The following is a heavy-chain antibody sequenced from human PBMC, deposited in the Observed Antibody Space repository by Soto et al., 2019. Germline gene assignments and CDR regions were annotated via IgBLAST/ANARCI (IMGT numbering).Heavy chain of an antibody. Sequence: GGSLRLSCAASGFAFSNYAMGWVRQAPGKGLEWVSSISTSIGATYYADSVKGRFTISRDDSKDTLYVQMNSLRAEDSAVYYCAKDRTVAARNFDYWGQGTQVTVSS. J-gene: IGHJ4*02. CDR3: AKDRTVAARNFDY. CDR2: ISTSIGAT. CDR1: GFAFSNYA. V-gene: IGHV3-23*01. D-gene: IGHD6-6*01.